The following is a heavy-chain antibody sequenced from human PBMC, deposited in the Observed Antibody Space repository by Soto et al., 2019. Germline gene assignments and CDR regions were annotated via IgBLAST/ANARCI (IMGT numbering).Heavy chain of an antibody. Sequence: QVQLQESGPGLVKPSETLSLTCTVSGGSISSYYWSWIRQPPGKGLEWIGYIYYSGSTNYNPSLKSRAXXSXDXXNNQFSLKLSSVTAADTAVYYCARVFGYGGNSEDYWGQGTLVTVSS. J-gene: IGHJ4*02. CDR3: ARVFGYGGNSEDY. V-gene: IGHV4-59*01. D-gene: IGHD3-10*02. CDR2: IYYSGST. CDR1: GGSISSYY.